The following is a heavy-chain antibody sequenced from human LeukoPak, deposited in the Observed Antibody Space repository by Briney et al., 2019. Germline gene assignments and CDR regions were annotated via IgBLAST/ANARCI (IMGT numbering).Heavy chain of an antibody. Sequence: GGSLRLSCSASGFTYSSYWMHWVRQAPGKGLVLVSRINSDGSNTIYADSVKDRFTISRDNAKNTLYLQMNSLRAEDTAVYYCVRGGIVGTTFIDYWGQGTLVTVSS. J-gene: IGHJ4*02. CDR3: VRGGIVGTTFIDY. V-gene: IGHV3-74*01. D-gene: IGHD1-26*01. CDR2: INSDGSNT. CDR1: GFTYSSYW.